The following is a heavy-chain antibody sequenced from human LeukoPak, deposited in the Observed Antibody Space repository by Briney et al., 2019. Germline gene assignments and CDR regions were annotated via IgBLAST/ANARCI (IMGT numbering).Heavy chain of an antibody. CDR1: GGSISSGRYY. D-gene: IGHD4-17*01. Sequence: SETLSLTCTVSGGSISSGRYYWSWIRLPPGKGLEWIGYIYYSGSSNYNPSLKSRVTMSVDTSKNQFSLKLTSVTAADTAVYYCARRLRQNLFDPWGQGTLVTVSS. CDR3: ARRLRQNLFDP. V-gene: IGHV4-61*01. CDR2: IYYSGSS. J-gene: IGHJ5*02.